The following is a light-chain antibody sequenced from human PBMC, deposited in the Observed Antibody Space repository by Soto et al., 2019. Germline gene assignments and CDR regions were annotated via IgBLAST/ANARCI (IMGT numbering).Light chain of an antibody. Sequence: QSVLTQPPSASGSPGQSVTISCTGTSSDVGGYNYVSWYQQHPGKAPKLMIYEVTKRPSGVPDRFSGSKSGNTASLTVSGLQAEDEADYYCNSYAGSNNVVFGGGTNLTVL. CDR3: NSYAGSNNVV. CDR2: EVT. CDR1: SSDVGGYNY. V-gene: IGLV2-8*01. J-gene: IGLJ2*01.